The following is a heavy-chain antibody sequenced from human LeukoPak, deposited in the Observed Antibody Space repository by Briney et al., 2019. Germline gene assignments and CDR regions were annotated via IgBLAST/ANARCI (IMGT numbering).Heavy chain of an antibody. J-gene: IGHJ5*02. V-gene: IGHV3-48*04. Sequence: GGTLRLSCAASGFIFSSHGMNWVRQAPGKGLEWVSGISPSGDITYYADSVKGRFTISRDNAKNSLYLQMNSLRAEDTAVYYCARAARGSSWLNWFDPWGQGTLVTVSS. CDR1: GFIFSSHG. CDR3: ARAARGSSWLNWFDP. D-gene: IGHD6-13*01. CDR2: ISPSGDIT.